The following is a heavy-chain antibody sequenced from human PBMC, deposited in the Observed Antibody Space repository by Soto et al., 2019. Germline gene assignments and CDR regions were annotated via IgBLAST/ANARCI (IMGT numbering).Heavy chain of an antibody. CDR3: ARSIQLPENWFDP. CDR1: GFTFSSYA. Sequence: GGSLRLSCAASGFTFSSYAMHWVRQSPGKGLEWVAVISYDGSNKYYADSVKGRFTISRDNSKNTLYLQMNSLRAEDTAVYYCARSIQLPENWFDPWGQGTLVTVSS. D-gene: IGHD5-18*01. V-gene: IGHV3-30-3*01. J-gene: IGHJ5*02. CDR2: ISYDGSNK.